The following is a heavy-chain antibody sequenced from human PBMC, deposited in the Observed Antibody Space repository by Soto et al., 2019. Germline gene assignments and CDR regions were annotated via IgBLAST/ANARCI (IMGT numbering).Heavy chain of an antibody. CDR1: GGTFSSYT. J-gene: IGHJ6*03. V-gene: IGHV1-69*04. CDR3: ARDHKYCSSTSCYNYYYMDV. D-gene: IGHD2-2*02. CDR2: IIPILGIA. Sequence: SVKVSCKASGGTFSSYTISWVRQAPGQGLEWMGRIIPILGIANYAQKFQGRVTITADKSTSTAYMELSSLRSEDTAVYYCARDHKYCSSTSCYNYYYMDVWGKGTTVTVSS.